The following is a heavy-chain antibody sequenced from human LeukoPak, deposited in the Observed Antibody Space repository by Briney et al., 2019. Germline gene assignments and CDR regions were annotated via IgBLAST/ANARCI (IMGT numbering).Heavy chain of an antibody. V-gene: IGHV1-2*04. D-gene: IGHD2-2*01. J-gene: IGHJ3*02. Sequence: ASVKVSCKASGYTFTGYYMHWVRQAPGQGLEWMGWINPNSGGTNYAQKFQGWVTMTRDTSISTAYMELSRLRSDDTAVYYCAREGYCSSTSCSQGDDAFDIWGQGTMVTVSS. CDR2: INPNSGGT. CDR1: GYTFTGYY. CDR3: AREGYCSSTSCSQGDDAFDI.